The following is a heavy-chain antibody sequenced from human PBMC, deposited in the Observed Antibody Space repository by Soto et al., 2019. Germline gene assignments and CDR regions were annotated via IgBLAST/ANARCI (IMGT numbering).Heavy chain of an antibody. Sequence: VASVKVSCRXFGYTFSNYGITWVRQPPGQPLEWLGWISLYSDGTNYAQKFQGRVSMTTDTSTTTAYMELRSLRSDDTAVYYCARVVPGAEAWFGPWGQGTLVTAPQ. V-gene: IGHV1-18*01. J-gene: IGHJ5*02. D-gene: IGHD2-2*01. CDR2: ISLYSDGT. CDR1: GYTFSNYG. CDR3: ARVVPGAEAWFGP.